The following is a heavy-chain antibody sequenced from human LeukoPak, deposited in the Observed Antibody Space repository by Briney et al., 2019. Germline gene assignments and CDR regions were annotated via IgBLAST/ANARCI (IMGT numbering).Heavy chain of an antibody. CDR1: GFTFSNYW. V-gene: IGHV3-74*01. J-gene: IGHJ4*02. D-gene: IGHD6-6*01. CDR2: INSDGSRT. CDR3: ARDGYSSSFYFDY. Sequence: GGSLRLSCAASGFTFSNYWMHWVRHAPGKGLVWVSRINSDGSRTTYADSVKGRFTISRDNAKNTLYLQMNSLRAEDTAVYYCARDGYSSSFYFDYWGQGTLVTVSS.